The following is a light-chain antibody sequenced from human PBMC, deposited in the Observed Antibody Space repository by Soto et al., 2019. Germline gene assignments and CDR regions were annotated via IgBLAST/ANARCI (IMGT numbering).Light chain of an antibody. CDR1: SGHSSYA. CDR2: LNSAGSH. J-gene: IGLJ2*01. V-gene: IGLV4-69*01. Sequence: QSVLTQSPSASASLGASVKLTCTLSSGHSSYAIAWHQQHPEKGPRYLMKLNSAGSHSKGDGIPDRFSGSSSGAERYLTISGLQSEDEADYYCQTWGTGIQVFGGGTQLTVL. CDR3: QTWGTGIQV.